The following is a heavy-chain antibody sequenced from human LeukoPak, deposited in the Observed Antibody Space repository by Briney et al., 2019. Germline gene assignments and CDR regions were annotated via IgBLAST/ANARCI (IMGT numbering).Heavy chain of an antibody. CDR3: AKYFGFCGVTGCPAGWCMDV. V-gene: IGHV3-23*01. D-gene: IGHD2-21*01. J-gene: IGHJ6*03. CDR1: GFTFSRFA. Sequence: GGSLRLSCAASGFTFSRFAMGWVRQTPGKGLEWVSTMSNIGDTYFADSVKGRFTISRDNSKDTLYLQMSSLRAEDTAVYYCAKYFGFCGVTGCPAGWCMDVWGTGTTVTVSS. CDR2: MSNIGDT.